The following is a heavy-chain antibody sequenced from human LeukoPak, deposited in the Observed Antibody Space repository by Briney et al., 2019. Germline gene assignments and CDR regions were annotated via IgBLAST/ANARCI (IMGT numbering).Heavy chain of an antibody. CDR3: ARFRRVPPAANWSNP. D-gene: IGHD2-2*01. J-gene: IGHJ5*02. Sequence: PSETLSLTCAVYGGSFSGYYWSWIRQPPGKGLEWIGEINHSGSTNYNPSLKSRVTISVDTSKNQFSLKLSSVTAADTAVYSCARFRRVPPAANWSNPWAKET. CDR1: GGSFSGYY. V-gene: IGHV4-34*01. CDR2: INHSGST.